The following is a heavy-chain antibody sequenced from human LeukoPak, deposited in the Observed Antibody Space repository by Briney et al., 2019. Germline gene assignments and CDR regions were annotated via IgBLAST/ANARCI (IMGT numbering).Heavy chain of an antibody. V-gene: IGHV3-23*01. CDR3: AKGTYSSSPRDY. Sequence: GGSLRLSCAASGFTFSSCAMSWIRQAPGKGLEWVSAISGSGGSTYYAGSVKGRFTISRDNSKNTLFLQMNSLRAEDTAVYYCAKGTYSSSPRDYWGQGTLVTVSS. CDR2: ISGSGGST. D-gene: IGHD6-6*01. CDR1: GFTFSSCA. J-gene: IGHJ4*02.